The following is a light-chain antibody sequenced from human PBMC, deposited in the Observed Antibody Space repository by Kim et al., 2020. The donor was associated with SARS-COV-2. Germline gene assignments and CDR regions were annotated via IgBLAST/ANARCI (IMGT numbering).Light chain of an antibody. CDR1: TSNIGAGYG. CDR2: VND. V-gene: IGLV1-40*01. Sequence: QSVLTQPPSVSGAPGQRVTISCTGSTSNIGAGYGVQLYQRLPGTAPKLLIYVNDNRPSGVPDRFSASRSGTSASLAITGLQAEDEADYYCQSYDNSLSGSYVFGTGTKVTVL. CDR3: QSYDNSLSGSYV. J-gene: IGLJ1*01.